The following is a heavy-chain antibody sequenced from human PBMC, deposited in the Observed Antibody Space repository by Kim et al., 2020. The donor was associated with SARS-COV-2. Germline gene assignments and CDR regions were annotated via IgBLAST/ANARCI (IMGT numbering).Heavy chain of an antibody. D-gene: IGHD3-10*01. Sequence: GGSLRLSCAASGFTFSSYAMHWVRQAPGKGLEWVAVIWYDGSNKYYADSVKGRFTISRDNSKNTLYLQMNSLRAEDTAVYYCAKDPFYGSGVPGDVWGQGTTVTVSS. J-gene: IGHJ6*02. CDR2: IWYDGSNK. V-gene: IGHV3-33*06. CDR1: GFTFSSYA. CDR3: AKDPFYGSGVPGDV.